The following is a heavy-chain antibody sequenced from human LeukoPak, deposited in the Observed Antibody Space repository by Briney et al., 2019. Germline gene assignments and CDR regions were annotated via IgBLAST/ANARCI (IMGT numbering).Heavy chain of an antibody. D-gene: IGHD6-13*01. V-gene: IGHV3-21*01. CDR2: ISSSSSYI. J-gene: IGHJ5*02. CDR3: ARRLGQQPNWFDP. Sequence: GGSLRPSCAASGFTFSSYSMNWVRQAPGKGLEWVSSISSSSSYIYYADSVKGRFTISRDNAKNSLYLQMNSLRAEDTAVYYCARRLGQQPNWFDPWGQGTLVTVSS. CDR1: GFTFSSYS.